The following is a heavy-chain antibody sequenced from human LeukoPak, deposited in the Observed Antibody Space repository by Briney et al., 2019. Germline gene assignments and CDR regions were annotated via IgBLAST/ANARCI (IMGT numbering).Heavy chain of an antibody. V-gene: IGHV3-74*01. CDR1: GVTFSSYW. CDR3: ARVGYSAQVDY. J-gene: IGHJ4*02. D-gene: IGHD4-23*01. Sequence: GGSLRLSCAASGVTFSSYWMHWGRQAPGKGLVWVSRINSDGSSTSYADSVKGRFTISRDNAKNTLYLQMNSLRAEDTAVYYCARVGYSAQVDYWGQGTLVTVSS. CDR2: INSDGSST.